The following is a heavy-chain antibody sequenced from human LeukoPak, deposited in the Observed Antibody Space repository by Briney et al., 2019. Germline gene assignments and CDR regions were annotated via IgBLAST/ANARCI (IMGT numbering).Heavy chain of an antibody. CDR1: GGTFSSYA. D-gene: IGHD3-3*01. J-gene: IGHJ6*02. Sequence: GASVKVSCKASGGTFSSYAISWVRQAPGQGLEWMGRINPNSGGTNYAQKFQGRVTMTRDTSISTAYMELSRLRSDDTAVYYCARGMILEWLSMDVWGQGTTVTVSS. V-gene: IGHV1-2*06. CDR2: INPNSGGT. CDR3: ARGMILEWLSMDV.